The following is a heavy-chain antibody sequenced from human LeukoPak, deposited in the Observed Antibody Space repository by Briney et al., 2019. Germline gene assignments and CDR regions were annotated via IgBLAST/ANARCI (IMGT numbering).Heavy chain of an antibody. J-gene: IGHJ4*02. CDR1: GFTFNSYW. CDR2: IKQDGSEK. Sequence: GGSLRLSCAASGFTFNSYWMSWVRQAPGKGLEWVANIKQDGSEKYYVDSVKGRFTISRDNAKNSLYLQMNSLRAEDTAVYYCAKDGDGYYGSGSYSEYWGQGTLVTVSS. CDR3: AKDGDGYYGSGSYSEY. D-gene: IGHD3-10*01. V-gene: IGHV3-7*01.